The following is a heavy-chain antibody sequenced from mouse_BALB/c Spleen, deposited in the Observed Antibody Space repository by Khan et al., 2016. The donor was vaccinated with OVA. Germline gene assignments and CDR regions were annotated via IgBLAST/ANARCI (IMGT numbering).Heavy chain of an antibody. Sequence: QVRLQQSGAELARPGASVKMSCKASGYTFTSYTMHWVKQRPGQGLEWIGYINPRSGYTDYNQKFKDKTTLTTDISSSTAYMQLSSLTSEDSAVXYCARRRGGYYFDYWGQGTTLTVSS. CDR1: GYTFTSYT. V-gene: IGHV1-4*02. J-gene: IGHJ2*01. CDR3: ARRRGGYYFDY. CDR2: INPRSGYT.